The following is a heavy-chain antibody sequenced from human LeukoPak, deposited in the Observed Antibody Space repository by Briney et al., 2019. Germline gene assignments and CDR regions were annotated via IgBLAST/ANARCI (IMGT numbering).Heavy chain of an antibody. Sequence: GGSLRLSCVASRFTFSTYGMHWVRQAPGKGLEWVAVIWYDGSNKYYADSVKGRFTVSRDNSKNTLYLQMNSLRAEDTAVYYCARERRSGSYFWDYWGQGTLVTVSS. CDR1: RFTFSTYG. CDR3: ARERRSGSYFWDY. CDR2: IWYDGSNK. D-gene: IGHD1-26*01. J-gene: IGHJ4*02. V-gene: IGHV3-33*08.